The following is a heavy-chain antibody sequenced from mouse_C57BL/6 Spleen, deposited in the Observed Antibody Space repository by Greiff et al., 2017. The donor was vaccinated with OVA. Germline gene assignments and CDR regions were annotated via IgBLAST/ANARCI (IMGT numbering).Heavy chain of an antibody. CDR3: AIGYGNYGYFDV. CDR2: IHPSDSDT. V-gene: IGHV1-74*01. J-gene: IGHJ1*03. Sequence: QVQLQQPGAELVKPGASVKVSCKASGYTFTSFWMHWVKQRPGQGLEWIGRIHPSDSDTNYNQKFKGKATSTVDKSSSTAYMQLSSLTSEDSAVYYCAIGYGNYGYFDVWGTGTTVTVSS. D-gene: IGHD2-1*01. CDR1: GYTFTSFW.